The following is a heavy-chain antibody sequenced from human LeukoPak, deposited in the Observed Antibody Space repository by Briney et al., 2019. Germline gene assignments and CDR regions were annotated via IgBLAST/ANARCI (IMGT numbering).Heavy chain of an antibody. CDR3: AKGPYYYGSGNEYYFDY. V-gene: IGHV3-23*01. D-gene: IGHD3-10*01. Sequence: PGGSLRLSCAASGFTFSSYGMSWVRQAPGKGLEWVSAISGSGGSTYYADSVKGRFTISRDNSKNTLYLQMNSLRAEDTAVYYCAKGPYYYGSGNEYYFDYWGQGTLVTVSS. J-gene: IGHJ4*02. CDR1: GFTFSSYG. CDR2: ISGSGGST.